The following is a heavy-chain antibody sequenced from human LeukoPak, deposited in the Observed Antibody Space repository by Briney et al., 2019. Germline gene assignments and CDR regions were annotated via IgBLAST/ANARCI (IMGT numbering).Heavy chain of an antibody. V-gene: IGHV3-66*01. Sequence: GGSLRLPCAASGFSVNNLYMSWVRQAPGKGLEWVSVIYSGDRTYYADSVKGRFTISRDTSKNTVYLQMNSLRPEETAVYYCAKANGDPLYFDYWGQGTLVSVSS. CDR2: IYSGDRT. CDR3: AKANGDPLYFDY. J-gene: IGHJ4*02. D-gene: IGHD4-17*01. CDR1: GFSVNNLY.